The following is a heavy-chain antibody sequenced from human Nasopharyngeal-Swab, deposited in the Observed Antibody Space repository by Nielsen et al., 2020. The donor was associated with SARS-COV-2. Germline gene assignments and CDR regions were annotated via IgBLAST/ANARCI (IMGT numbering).Heavy chain of an antibody. J-gene: IGHJ4*02. CDR3: ATDGYSFGYDRGY. CDR1: EFTFSDYV. Sequence: GESLKISCSVSEFTFSDYVMNWVRQAPGKGLEWVANIKQDGSEKYYIDSVKGRFTISRDNAKSSLFLEMNSLRVEDTALYYCATDGYSFGYDRGYWGQGTLVIVSS. V-gene: IGHV3-7*01. D-gene: IGHD4-11*01. CDR2: IKQDGSEK.